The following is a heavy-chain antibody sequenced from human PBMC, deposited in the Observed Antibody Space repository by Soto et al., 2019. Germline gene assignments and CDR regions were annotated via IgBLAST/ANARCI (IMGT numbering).Heavy chain of an antibody. CDR2: IIPIFGTA. V-gene: IGHV1-69*06. D-gene: IGHD3-22*01. CDR1: GGTFSSYA. CDR3: ARATTYYSDSSGSPHAFDI. Sequence: QVQLVQSGAEVKKPGSSVKVSCKASGGTFSSYAISWVRQAPGQGLEWMGGIIPIFGTANYAQKFQGRVTITAHKSTSTAYMELSSLRSEDMAVYYCARATTYYSDSSGSPHAFDIWGQGTMVTVSS. J-gene: IGHJ3*02.